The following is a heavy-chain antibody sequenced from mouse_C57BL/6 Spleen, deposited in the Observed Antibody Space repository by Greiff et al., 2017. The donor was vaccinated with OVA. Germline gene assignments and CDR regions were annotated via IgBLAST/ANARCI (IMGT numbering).Heavy chain of an antibody. V-gene: IGHV1-82*01. CDR2: IYPGDGDT. J-gene: IGHJ4*01. CDR3: ARGVTTVVASGAMDY. Sequence: VQLQQSGPELVKPGASVKISCKASGYAFSSSWMNWVKQRPGKGLEWIGRIYPGDGDTNYNGKFKGKATLTADKSSSTAYMQLSSLTSEYSAVYFCARGVTTVVASGAMDYWGQGTSVTVSS. D-gene: IGHD1-1*01. CDR1: GYAFSSSW.